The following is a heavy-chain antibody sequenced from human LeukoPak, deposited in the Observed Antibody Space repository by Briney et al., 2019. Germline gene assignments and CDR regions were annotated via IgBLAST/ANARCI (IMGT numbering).Heavy chain of an antibody. Sequence: ASVEVSCKASAYTFTDYYIHWVRQAPGQGLEWMGWINPYSGGTNYALKFQGRVTMTRDMSISIAYMKLKRLRSNDTAVYYCARRSRASHGWFDPWGQGTLVTVSS. J-gene: IGHJ5*02. CDR2: INPYSGGT. CDR3: ARRSRASHGWFDP. D-gene: IGHD5-12*01. V-gene: IGHV1-2*02. CDR1: AYTFTDYY.